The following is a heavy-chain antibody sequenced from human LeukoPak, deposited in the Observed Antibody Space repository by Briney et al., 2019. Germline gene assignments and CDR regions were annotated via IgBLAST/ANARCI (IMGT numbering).Heavy chain of an antibody. Sequence: PGGSLRLSCAASGFTFSSYWMSWVRQAPGKGLEWVANIKQDGSEKYYVDSVKGRFTISRDNAKNSLYLQMNSLGAEDTAVYYCAKTVWFGELFPFDYWGQGTLVTVSS. D-gene: IGHD3-10*01. J-gene: IGHJ4*02. V-gene: IGHV3-7*01. CDR2: IKQDGSEK. CDR3: AKTVWFGELFPFDY. CDR1: GFTFSSYW.